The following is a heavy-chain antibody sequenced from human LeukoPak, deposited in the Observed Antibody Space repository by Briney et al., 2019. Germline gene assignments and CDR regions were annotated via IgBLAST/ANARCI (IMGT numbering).Heavy chain of an antibody. CDR2: ISSSGSTI. J-gene: IGHJ4*02. CDR1: GFTFSSYE. Sequence: GGSLRLSCAASGFTFSSYEMNWVRQAPGKGLEWVSYISSSGSTIYYADSVKGRFTISRDNAKNSLYLQMTSLRAEDTAVYYCAREPVAYYDSSFDYWGQGTLVTVSS. D-gene: IGHD3-22*01. CDR3: AREPVAYYDSSFDY. V-gene: IGHV3-48*03.